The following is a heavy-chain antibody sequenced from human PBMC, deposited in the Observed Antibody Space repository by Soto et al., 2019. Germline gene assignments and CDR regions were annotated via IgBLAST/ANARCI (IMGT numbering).Heavy chain of an antibody. CDR2: IYYRGGT. J-gene: IGHJ3*02. Sequence: SETLSLTCTVSGGSISRYYWSWIRQPPGKGLEYIGYIYYRGGTNYNPSLNSRVTISVDTSKNQFSLKLSSVTAADTAVYYCARDLGSAAFDIWGRGTMVTVSS. V-gene: IGHV4-59*01. D-gene: IGHD1-26*01. CDR1: GGSISRYY. CDR3: ARDLGSAAFDI.